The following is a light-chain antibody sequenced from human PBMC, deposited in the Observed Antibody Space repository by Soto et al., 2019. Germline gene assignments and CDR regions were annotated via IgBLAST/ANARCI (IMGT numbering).Light chain of an antibody. Sequence: QSVLTQPPSASGTPGQRVTISCSGSSSNIGSNTVNWYQQLPGTAPKLLIYSNNQRPSGVPDRFSGSKSGTSASLAISGLQSEHEADYYCSAWDDSLNVWVFGGGTKVTVL. CDR2: SNN. CDR3: SAWDDSLNVWV. J-gene: IGLJ3*02. CDR1: SSNIGSNT. V-gene: IGLV1-44*01.